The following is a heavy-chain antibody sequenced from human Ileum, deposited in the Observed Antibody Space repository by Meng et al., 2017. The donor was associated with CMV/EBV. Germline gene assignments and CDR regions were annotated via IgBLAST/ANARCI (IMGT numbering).Heavy chain of an antibody. CDR1: GGSFNGYL. Sequence: YVVYGGSFNGYLCSRTRRSPGERLEWIGDINYSDTIPYNPCLKSRVIMSVDAPRNQFSMKLSSVTAADTALYYCARRVGSGRYYFDYWSQGTLVTVSS. D-gene: IGHD3-10*01. CDR3: ARRVGSGRYYFDY. CDR2: INYSDTI. V-gene: IGHV4-34*01. J-gene: IGHJ4*02.